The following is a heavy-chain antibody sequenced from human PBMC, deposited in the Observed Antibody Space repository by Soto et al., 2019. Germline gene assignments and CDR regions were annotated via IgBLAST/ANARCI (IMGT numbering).Heavy chain of an antibody. J-gene: IGHJ4*02. CDR3: ASHYYDFWSGYYRIYYFDY. V-gene: IGHV1-69*06. CDR1: GGTFSSYA. CDR2: IIPIFGTA. Sequence: GASVKVSCKASGGTFSSYAISWVRQAPGQGLEWMGGIIPIFGTANYAQKFQGRVTITADKSTSTAYMELSSLRSEDTAVYYCASHYYDFWSGYYRIYYFDYWGQGTLVTVSS. D-gene: IGHD3-3*01.